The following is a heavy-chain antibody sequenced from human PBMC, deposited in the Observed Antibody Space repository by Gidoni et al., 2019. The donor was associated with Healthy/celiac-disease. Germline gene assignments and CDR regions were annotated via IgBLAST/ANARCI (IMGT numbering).Heavy chain of an antibody. V-gene: IGHV1-24*01. CDR3: ATDLTTVVTPDWYFDL. CDR1: GYTLTELS. J-gene: IGHJ2*01. Sequence: QVQLVQSGAEVKKPGASVKVSCKVSGYTLTELSMHWERQAPGKGLEWMGGFDPEDGETIYAQKFQGRVTMTEDTSTDTAYMELSSLRSEDTAVYYCATDLTTVVTPDWYFDLWGRGTLVTVSS. CDR2: FDPEDGET. D-gene: IGHD4-17*01.